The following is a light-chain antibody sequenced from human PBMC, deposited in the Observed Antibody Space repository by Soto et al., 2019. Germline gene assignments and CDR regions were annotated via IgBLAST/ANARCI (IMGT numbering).Light chain of an antibody. J-gene: IGKJ1*01. CDR2: GAS. Sequence: EIVMTQSPATLSVSPGERATLSCRASQRVSSNLAWYQQRPGQAPRLLNYGASTRATGIPARFSGSGSGTEFTLTISSLQSEDFALYYCQQYNNWPRTFGQGTNVDIK. V-gene: IGKV3-15*01. CDR1: QRVSSN. CDR3: QQYNNWPRT.